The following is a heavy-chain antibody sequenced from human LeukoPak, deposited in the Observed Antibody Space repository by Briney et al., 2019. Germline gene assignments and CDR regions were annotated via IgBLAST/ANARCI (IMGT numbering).Heavy chain of an antibody. CDR3: AREDIVVVVFDY. V-gene: IGHV4-39*07. CDR1: GSSISSSSYY. J-gene: IGHJ4*02. Sequence: PSETLSLTCTVSGSSISSSSYYWGWIRQPPGKGLEWIGSIYYSGSTYYNPSLKSRVTISVDTSKNQFSLKLSSVTAADTAVYYCAREDIVVVVFDYWGQGTLVTVSS. D-gene: IGHD2-2*01. CDR2: IYYSGST.